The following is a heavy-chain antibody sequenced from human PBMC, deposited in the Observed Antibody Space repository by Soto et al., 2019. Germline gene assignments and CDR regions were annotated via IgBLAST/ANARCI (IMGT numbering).Heavy chain of an antibody. CDR3: ARGRHGKNYFDY. V-gene: IGHV4-30-2*01. CDR2: IYHSGST. Sequence: PSETLSLTCAASGGSISSGGYSWSWIRQPPGKGLEWIGYIYHSGSTYYNPSLKSRVTISVDRSKNQFSLKLSSVTAADTAVYYCARGRHGKNYFDYWGQGTLVTVSS. J-gene: IGHJ4*02. D-gene: IGHD1-26*01. CDR1: GGSISSGGYS.